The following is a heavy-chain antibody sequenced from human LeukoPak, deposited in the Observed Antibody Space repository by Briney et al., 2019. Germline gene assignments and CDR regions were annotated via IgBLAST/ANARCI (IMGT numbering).Heavy chain of an antibody. V-gene: IGHV3-30*16. Sequence: RPGRSLRLSCAASGFTFSTFPMHWVRQAPGKGLQWVAVISNDGVNQYYADSAKGLFTISRDNSKNTLFLQMNNLTTEDTAVYYCARGAGTMVYYIDVWGKGTTVTVSS. CDR3: ARGAGTMVYYIDV. D-gene: IGHD1-7*01. CDR2: ISNDGVNQ. J-gene: IGHJ6*03. CDR1: GFTFSTFP.